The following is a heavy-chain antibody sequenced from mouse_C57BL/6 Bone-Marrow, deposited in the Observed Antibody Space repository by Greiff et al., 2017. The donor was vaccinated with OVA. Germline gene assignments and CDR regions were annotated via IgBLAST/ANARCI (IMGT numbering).Heavy chain of an antibody. J-gene: IGHJ4*01. D-gene: IGHD2-5*01. CDR2: ISDGGSYT. CDR1: GFTFSSYA. V-gene: IGHV5-4*01. CDR3: ARGGPLYYSNYYYAMDY. Sequence: EVQLQESGGGLVKPGGSLKLSCAASGFTFSSYAMSWVRQTPEKRLEWVATISDGGSYTYYPDNVKGRFTISRDNAKNNLYLQMSHLKSEDTAMYYCARGGPLYYSNYYYAMDYWGQGTSVTVSS.